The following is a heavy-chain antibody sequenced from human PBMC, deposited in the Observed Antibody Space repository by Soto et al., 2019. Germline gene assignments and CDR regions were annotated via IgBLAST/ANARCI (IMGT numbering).Heavy chain of an antibody. CDR3: ATQSRYSSSWGPYYYYYGMDV. D-gene: IGHD6-13*01. CDR1: GGTFSSYA. V-gene: IGHV1-69*13. Sequence: ASVKVSCKASGGTFSSYAISWVRQAPGQGLEWMGGIIPIFGTANYAQKFQGRVTITADESTSTAYMELSSLRSEDTAVYYCATQSRYSSSWGPYYYYYGMDVWGQGTTVTVS. J-gene: IGHJ6*02. CDR2: IIPIFGTA.